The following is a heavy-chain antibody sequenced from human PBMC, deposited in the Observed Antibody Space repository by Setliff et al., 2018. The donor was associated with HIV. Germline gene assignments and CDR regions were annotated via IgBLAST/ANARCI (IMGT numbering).Heavy chain of an antibody. J-gene: IGHJ4*02. V-gene: IGHV3-23*01. CDR2: ISPGGIDT. D-gene: IGHD3-22*01. CDR3: AKDRGSDPYDPIDY. CDR1: RFTFSNYV. Sequence: PGGSLRLSCAASRFTFSNYVMSWVRQAPGRGLEWVSSISPGGIDTYYADSVKGRFTISKDISKNTLYLQMNSLRAEDTAVYYCAKDRGSDPYDPIDYWGQGTLVTVSS.